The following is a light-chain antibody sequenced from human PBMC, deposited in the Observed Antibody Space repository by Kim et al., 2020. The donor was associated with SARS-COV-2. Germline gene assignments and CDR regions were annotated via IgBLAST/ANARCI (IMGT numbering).Light chain of an antibody. Sequence: ELTQDPAVSVALGQTVMITCQGDSLRSYYASWYQQKPGQAPVLVIYGQNNRPSGIPDRFSGSSSGNTASLTITGAQAEDEADYYCNSRDSSGNDWVFGGGTQLTVL. V-gene: IGLV3-19*01. CDR2: GQN. CDR1: SLRSYY. J-gene: IGLJ3*02. CDR3: NSRDSSGNDWV.